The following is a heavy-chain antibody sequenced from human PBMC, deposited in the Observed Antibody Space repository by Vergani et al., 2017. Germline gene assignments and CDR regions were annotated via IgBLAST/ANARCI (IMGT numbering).Heavy chain of an antibody. Sequence: EVQLVESGGGLVKPGGSLRLSCAASGFTFSSYSMNWVRQAPGKGLEWVSSISSSSSYIYYADSVEGRFTISRDNAKNSLYLQMNSLRAEDTAVYYCARWGLFSTTPFDYWGQGTLVTVSS. CDR3: ARWGLFSTTPFDY. CDR1: GFTFSSYS. V-gene: IGHV3-21*01. J-gene: IGHJ4*02. D-gene: IGHD2-2*01. CDR2: ISSSSSYI.